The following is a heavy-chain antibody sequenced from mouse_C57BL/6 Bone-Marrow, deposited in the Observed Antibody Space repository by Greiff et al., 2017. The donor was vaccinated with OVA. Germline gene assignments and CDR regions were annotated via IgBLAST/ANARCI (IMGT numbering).Heavy chain of an antibody. CDR3: ARPLGYFDV. Sequence: VKLVESGAELARPGASVKLSCKASGYTFTSYGISWVKQRTGQGLEWIGEIYPRSGNTYYNEKFKGKATLTADKSSSTAYIELRSLTSEDSAVYFCARPLGYFDVWGTGTTVTVSS. J-gene: IGHJ1*03. CDR1: GYTFTSYG. V-gene: IGHV1-81*01. CDR2: IYPRSGNT. D-gene: IGHD6-1*01.